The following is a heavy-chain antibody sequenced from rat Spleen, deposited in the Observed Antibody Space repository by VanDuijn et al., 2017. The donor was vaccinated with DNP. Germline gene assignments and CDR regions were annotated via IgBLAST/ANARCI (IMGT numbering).Heavy chain of an antibody. CDR2: ISTSGGST. CDR3: TRIGDLHNGGDGEALDA. D-gene: IGHD1-1*01. J-gene: IGHJ4*01. Sequence: EVQLVESGGGLVQPGRSLKLSCAGSGFTFSNSGMHWIRQAPKKGLEWVATISTSGGSTYYRDSVKGRFMISRDDTKNTLSLQMDSLRSEDTATYYCTRIGDLHNGGDGEALDAWGQGTSVTVSS. CDR1: GFTFSNSG. V-gene: IGHV5-19*01.